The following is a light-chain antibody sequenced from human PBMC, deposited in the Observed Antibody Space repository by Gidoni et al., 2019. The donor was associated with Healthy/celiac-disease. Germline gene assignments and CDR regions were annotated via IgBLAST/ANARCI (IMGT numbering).Light chain of an antibody. CDR1: QSVSSY. CDR2: DAS. CDR3: QQRSNWTT. V-gene: IGKV3-11*01. Sequence: EIVLTQSPATLSLSPGERATLSCRASQSVSSYLAWYQQKPGQAPRLLLYDASNRAPGIPARFSGSGSGTDFTLTISSLEPEDFAVYYCQQRSNWTTFGQGTRLEIK. J-gene: IGKJ5*01.